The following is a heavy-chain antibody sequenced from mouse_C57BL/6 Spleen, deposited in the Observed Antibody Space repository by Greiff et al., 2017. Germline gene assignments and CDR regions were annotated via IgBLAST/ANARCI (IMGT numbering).Heavy chain of an antibody. J-gene: IGHJ4*01. CDR1: GYTFTDYY. Sequence: EVQLQQSGPVLVKPGASVKMSCKASGYTFTDYYMNWVKQSHGKSLEWIGVINPYNGGTSYNQKFKGKATLTVDKSSSTAYMERNSLTSEDSAVYYCARKRHAMDYWGQGTSVTVSS. CDR3: ARKRHAMDY. CDR2: INPYNGGT. V-gene: IGHV1-19*01.